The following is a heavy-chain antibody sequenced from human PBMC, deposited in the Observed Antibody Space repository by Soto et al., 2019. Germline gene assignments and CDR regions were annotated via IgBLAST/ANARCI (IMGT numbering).Heavy chain of an antibody. Sequence: QVQLVQSGAEVKKPGASVKVSCKASGYTFTSYGISWVRQAPGQGLEWMGWISAYNGNTNYAQKLQGRVTMTTDTTTSTAYMELRSLRSDDTAVYYCARVRRAAAGTDLYYYYYGMDVWGQGTTVTVSS. CDR2: ISAYNGNT. CDR1: GYTFTSYG. CDR3: ARVRRAAAGTDLYYYYYGMDV. V-gene: IGHV1-18*01. D-gene: IGHD6-13*01. J-gene: IGHJ6*02.